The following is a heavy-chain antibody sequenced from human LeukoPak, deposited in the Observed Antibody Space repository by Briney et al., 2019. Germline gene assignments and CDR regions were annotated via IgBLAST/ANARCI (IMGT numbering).Heavy chain of an antibody. V-gene: IGHV4-34*01. J-gene: IGHJ4*02. CDR2: INHSGST. CDR1: GGSFSGYY. CDR3: ARVLMIDTAMLDY. D-gene: IGHD5-18*01. Sequence: SETLSLTCAVYGGSFSGYYWSWIRQPPGKGLEWIGEINHSGSTNYNPSLKSRVTISVDTSKNQFSLKLSSVTAADTAVYYCARVLMIDTAMLDYWGQGTLVTVSS.